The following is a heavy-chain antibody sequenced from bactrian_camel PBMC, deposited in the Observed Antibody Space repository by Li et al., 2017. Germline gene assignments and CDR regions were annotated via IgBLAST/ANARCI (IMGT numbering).Heavy chain of an antibody. J-gene: IGHJ4*01. CDR3: AAGWSYGVGTLLRRHYDY. Sequence: HAQLVESGGGSVQAGGSLRLSCEVSGSIDGTNCIGWFRQYPGKEREGVAAIVTLGGTTYYDDSVTGRFTISQDNAKKTTYLQMDHLRTEDTAIYYCAAGWSYGVGTLLRRHYDYWGQGTQVTVS. D-gene: IGHD5*01. CDR2: IVTLGGTT. V-gene: IGHV3S54*01. CDR1: GSIDGTNC.